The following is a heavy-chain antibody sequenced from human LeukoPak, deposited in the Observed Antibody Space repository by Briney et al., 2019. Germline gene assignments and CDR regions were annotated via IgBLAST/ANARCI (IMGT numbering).Heavy chain of an antibody. J-gene: IGHJ4*02. V-gene: IGHV2-5*02. Sequence: SGPTLVKPTQTLTLTCTFSGFLLSTSGVGVGWIRQPPGKAPEWLALIYWDDDKRYSPSLKSRLTITKDTSKNQVVLTMTNMDPVDTATYYCARTPHDYYGSVLDYWGQGTLVTVSS. CDR3: ARTPHDYYGSVLDY. D-gene: IGHD3-10*01. CDR1: GFLLSTSGVG. CDR2: IYWDDDK.